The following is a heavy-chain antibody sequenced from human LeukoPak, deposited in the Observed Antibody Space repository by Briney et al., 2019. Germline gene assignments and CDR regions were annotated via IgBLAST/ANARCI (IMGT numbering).Heavy chain of an antibody. V-gene: IGHV4-34*01. Sequence: SETLSLTCAVYGGSFSGYYWSWIRQPPGKGLEWIGEINHSGSTNYNPSLKSRVTISVDTSKNQFSLKLSSVTAADTAVYYCASFRYYGSGSSTSDYWGQGALVTVSS. J-gene: IGHJ4*02. CDR2: INHSGST. CDR1: GGSFSGYY. D-gene: IGHD3-10*01. CDR3: ASFRYYGSGSSTSDY.